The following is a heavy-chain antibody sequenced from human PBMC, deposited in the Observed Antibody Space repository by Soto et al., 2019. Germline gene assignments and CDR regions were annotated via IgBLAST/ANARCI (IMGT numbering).Heavy chain of an antibody. CDR2: ISAYNGNT. J-gene: IGHJ4*02. Sequence: ASVKVSCKASGYTFTSYGISWVRQAPGQGLEWMGWISAYNGNTNYAQKLQGRVTMTTDTSTSTAYMELRSLRSDDTAVYYCARSGSSYDIWSADTPRPFDSWGQGTLVTVSS. CDR1: GYTFTSYG. D-gene: IGHD3-3*01. CDR3: ARSGSSYDIWSADTPRPFDS. V-gene: IGHV1-18*01.